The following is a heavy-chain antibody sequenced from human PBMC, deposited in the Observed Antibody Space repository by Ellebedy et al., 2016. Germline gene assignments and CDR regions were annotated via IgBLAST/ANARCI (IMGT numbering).Heavy chain of an antibody. J-gene: IGHJ4*02. CDR2: ISGSGGST. CDR3: AKDLSNRVVVTAMV. CDR1: GFTFGDYA. V-gene: IGHV3-23*01. D-gene: IGHD2-21*02. Sequence: GGSLRLXXTASGFTFGDYAMSWVRQAPGKGLEWVSGISGSGGSTYYADSVKGRFTISRDNSKNTLYLQMNSLRAEDTAVYYCAKDLSNRVVVTAMVWGQGTLVTVSS.